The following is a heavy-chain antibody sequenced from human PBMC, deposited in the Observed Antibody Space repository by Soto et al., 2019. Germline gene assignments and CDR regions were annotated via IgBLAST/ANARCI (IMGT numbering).Heavy chain of an antibody. CDR3: ARFSRDFWSGYYIAY. CDR2: IIPIFGTA. CDR1: GGTFSSYA. J-gene: IGHJ4*02. V-gene: IGHV1-69*01. Sequence: VKVSCKASGGTFSSYAISWVRQAPGQGLEWMGGIIPIFGTANYAQKFQGRVTITADESTSTAYMELSSLRSEDTAVYYCARFSRDFWSGYYIAYWGRGTLVTVSS. D-gene: IGHD3-3*01.